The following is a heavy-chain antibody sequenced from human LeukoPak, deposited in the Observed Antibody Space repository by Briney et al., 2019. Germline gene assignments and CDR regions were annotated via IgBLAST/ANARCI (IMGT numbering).Heavy chain of an antibody. J-gene: IGHJ5*02. V-gene: IGHV1-2*02. CDR2: INPNSGGT. D-gene: IGHD3-3*01. CDR1: GYTFTGYY. CDR3: AREYDFWSGYIDP. Sequence: ASVKVSCKASGYTFTGYYMHWVRQAPGQGLEWMGWINPNSGGTNYAQKFQGRVTMTRDTSISTAYMELSRLRSDDTAVYYCAREYDFWSGYIDPWGQGTLVTVSS.